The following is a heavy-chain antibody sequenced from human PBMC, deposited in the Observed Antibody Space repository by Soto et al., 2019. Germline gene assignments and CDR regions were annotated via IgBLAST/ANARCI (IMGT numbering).Heavy chain of an antibody. J-gene: IGHJ4*02. CDR3: GRLVVAGTADYFDY. D-gene: IGHD6-19*01. CDR2: VYPGDSDA. CDR1: GYTFTNYW. V-gene: IGHV5-51*01. Sequence: GDSLKISCQGSGYTFTNYWIGWVRQMPGKGLEWMGIVYPGDSDARYSPSFQGQVTISVDKSITTAYLQWNNLKASDTAMYYCGRLVVAGTADYFDYWGQGSLVTVSS.